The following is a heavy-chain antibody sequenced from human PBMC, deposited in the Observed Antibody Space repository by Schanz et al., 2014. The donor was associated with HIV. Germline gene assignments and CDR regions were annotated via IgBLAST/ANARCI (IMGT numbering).Heavy chain of an antibody. CDR1: GFTFSDYY. D-gene: IGHD4-17*01. Sequence: QVRLVESGGGSVKPGGSLRLSCAASGFTFSDYYMMWIRQAPGQGLEWIGEINHSGNTYKKPSLKSRVTISVDTSKNQFSLNLTSVTAADTAVYFCGRGTRYERDYVGPRSDGMDVWGQGTTVIVSS. CDR2: INHSGNT. CDR3: GRGTRYERDYVGPRSDGMDV. J-gene: IGHJ6*02. V-gene: IGHV4-34*01.